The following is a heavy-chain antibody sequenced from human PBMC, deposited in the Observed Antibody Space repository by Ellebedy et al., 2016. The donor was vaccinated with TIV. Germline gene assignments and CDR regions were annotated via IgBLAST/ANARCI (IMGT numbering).Heavy chain of an antibody. CDR3: ARDRDYGGSYYFDY. CDR2: IIPLFDTT. Sequence: SVKVSXXASGGTFSSYGITWVRQAPGQGLEWMGGIIPLFDTTTYAQKFQGRVTITADKSSSTAYMELSSLRSDDTAVYYCARDRDYGGSYYFDYWGQGTLVTVSS. V-gene: IGHV1-69*06. D-gene: IGHD4-17*01. CDR1: GGTFSSYG. J-gene: IGHJ4*02.